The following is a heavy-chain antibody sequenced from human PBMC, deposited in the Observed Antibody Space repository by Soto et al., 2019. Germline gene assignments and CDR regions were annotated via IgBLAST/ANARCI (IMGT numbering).Heavy chain of an antibody. J-gene: IGHJ5*02. D-gene: IGHD2-15*01. V-gene: IGHV3-66*01. CDR1: GFSVTASY. CDR2: IWTNGGT. CDR3: ARAEVDMPTP. Sequence: EMYLVESGGGLVQPGGSLRLSCAASGFSVTASYMIWVRQAPGKGLELVSVIWTNGGTLYAVSVQGRFILSRDNSMNTVYIQMNSLRVEDTAVYYCARAEVDMPTPWGQGTLVTVSS.